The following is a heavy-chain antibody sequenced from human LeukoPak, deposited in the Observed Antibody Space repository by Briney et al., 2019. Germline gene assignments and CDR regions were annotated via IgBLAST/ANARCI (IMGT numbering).Heavy chain of an antibody. CDR1: GGSISSYY. V-gene: IGHV4-59*01. CDR3: AREGYYGSGSYQVYDY. CDR2: IYYSGST. D-gene: IGHD3-10*01. Sequence: SETVSLTCTVSGGSISSYYWSWIRQPPGKGLEWIGYIYYSGSTNYNPSLKSRVTISVDTSKNQFSLKLSSVTAADTAVYYCAREGYYGSGSYQVYDYWGQGTLVTVSS. J-gene: IGHJ4*02.